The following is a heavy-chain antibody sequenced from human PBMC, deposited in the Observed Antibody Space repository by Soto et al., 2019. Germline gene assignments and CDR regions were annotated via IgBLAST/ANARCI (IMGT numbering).Heavy chain of an antibody. J-gene: IGHJ6*02. V-gene: IGHV4-39*01. D-gene: IGHD3-10*01. Sequence: QLQLQESGPGLVKPSETLSLTCTVSGGSTSSSSYYWGWIRQPPGKGLEWIGSIYYSGSTYYNPSLNSRVDMSVATAKNQLSLKLSSVAAADAGVYYCARQSMTRRGGMDVWGQGTTVTVSS. CDR1: GGSTSSSSYY. CDR3: ARQSMTRRGGMDV. CDR2: IYYSGST.